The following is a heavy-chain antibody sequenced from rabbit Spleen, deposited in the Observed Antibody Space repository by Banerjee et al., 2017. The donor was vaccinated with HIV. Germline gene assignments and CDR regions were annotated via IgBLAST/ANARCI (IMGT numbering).Heavy chain of an antibody. D-gene: IGHD1-1*01. CDR3: ARDLAAVIGWNFNL. CDR2: IEGGSSAFS. CDR1: GVSFSSNHY. J-gene: IGHJ4*01. V-gene: IGHV1S40*01. Sequence: QSLEESGGDLVKPGASLTLTCTASGVSFSSNHYMCWVRQAPGKGLEWIACIEGGSSAFSYFASWAKGRFTISKTSLTTVTLQMTSLTAADTATYFCARDLAAVIGWNFNLWGQGAPSSPS.